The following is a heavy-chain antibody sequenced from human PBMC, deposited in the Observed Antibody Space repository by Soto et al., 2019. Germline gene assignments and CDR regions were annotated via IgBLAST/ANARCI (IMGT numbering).Heavy chain of an antibody. Sequence: PGGSLRLSCAAYGFTLSNYGIHWVRQAPGKGLEWVSRIRSDGGSTTYADSVKGRFTMSRDNGKNTLYLQMNSLRAEDTAVYYCARDMWSTADYYYGMDVWGQGTTVTVSS. V-gene: IGHV3-74*01. D-gene: IGHD2-21*01. CDR2: IRSDGGST. CDR3: ARDMWSTADYYYGMDV. J-gene: IGHJ6*02. CDR1: GFTLSNYG.